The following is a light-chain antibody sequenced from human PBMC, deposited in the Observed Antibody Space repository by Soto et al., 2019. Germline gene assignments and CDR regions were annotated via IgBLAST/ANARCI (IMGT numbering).Light chain of an antibody. CDR2: GAS. J-gene: IGKJ1*01. Sequence: EIVMTQSPATLSVSPGERATLSCRASQSVSSNLAWYQQKPGQAPRLLIYGASTRATCIPARFSGSGSGTEFTLTISSLQYEDFAVYYCQHYNNWPRTFGQGTKVEIK. V-gene: IGKV3-15*01. CDR1: QSVSSN. CDR3: QHYNNWPRT.